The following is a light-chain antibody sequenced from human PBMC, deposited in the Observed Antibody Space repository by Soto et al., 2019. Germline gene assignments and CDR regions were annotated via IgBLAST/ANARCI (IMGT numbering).Light chain of an antibody. CDR3: QQYDNWPIT. V-gene: IGKV3-15*01. J-gene: IGKJ5*01. CDR2: GAS. Sequence: EIVLTQSPGTLSVSPGERATLSCRASQSVSSNLAWYQQKPGQAPRLFIYGASTRATAIPPRFSGSGSGTEFTLTISSLQSEDFAVYYCQQYDNWPITFGQGTRLEIK. CDR1: QSVSSN.